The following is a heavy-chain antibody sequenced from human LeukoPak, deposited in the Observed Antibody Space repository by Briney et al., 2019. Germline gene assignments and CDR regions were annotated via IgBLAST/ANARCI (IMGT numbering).Heavy chain of an antibody. CDR2: IYSDGSST. Sequence: GGSLRLSCAASGFTFSSYWMQWVRQAPGKGRVWVSRIYSDGSSTIYADSVKGGFTISGDNAKNTLYVQMNSLRAEDTAVYYCARARGVTEFDYWGQGTLVTVSS. V-gene: IGHV3-74*01. D-gene: IGHD2-21*02. CDR3: ARARGVTEFDY. J-gene: IGHJ4*02. CDR1: GFTFSSYW.